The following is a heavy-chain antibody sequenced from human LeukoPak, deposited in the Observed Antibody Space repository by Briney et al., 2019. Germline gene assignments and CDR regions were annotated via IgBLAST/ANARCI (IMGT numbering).Heavy chain of an antibody. CDR2: ISSSSSYI. CDR3: ARSTYYYDSSGYYSPARNDAFDI. V-gene: IGHV3-21*01. J-gene: IGHJ3*02. D-gene: IGHD3-22*01. Sequence: GGSLRLSCAASGFTFSSYSMNWVRQAPGKGLEWVSSISSSSSYIYYADSVKGRFTISRDNAKNSLYLQMNSLRAEDTAVYYCARSTYYYDSSGYYSPARNDAFDIWGQGTMVTVSS. CDR1: GFTFSSYS.